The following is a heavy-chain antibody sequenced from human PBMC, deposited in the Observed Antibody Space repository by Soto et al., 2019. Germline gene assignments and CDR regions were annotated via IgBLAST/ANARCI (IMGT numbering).Heavy chain of an antibody. D-gene: IGHD3-10*01. V-gene: IGHV1-69*13. J-gene: IGHJ5*02. CDR1: GGTFSSYA. CDR2: IIPIFGTA. Sequence: GASVKVSCKASGGTFSSYAISWVRQAPGQGLEWMGGIIPIFGTANYAQKFQGRVTITADESTSTAYMELSSLRSGDTAVYYCARVTSPVTMVRGVIYNWFDPWGQGTLVTVSS. CDR3: ARVTSPVTMVRGVIYNWFDP.